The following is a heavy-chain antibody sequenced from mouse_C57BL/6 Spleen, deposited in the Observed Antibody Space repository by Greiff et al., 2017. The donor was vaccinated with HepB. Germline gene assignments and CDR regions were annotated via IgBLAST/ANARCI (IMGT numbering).Heavy chain of an antibody. Sequence: VQLQQSGAELVKPGASVKLSCKASGYTFTSYWMHWVKQRPGQGLEWIGMINPNSGSTNYNEKFKSKATLTVDKSSSTAYMQLSRLTSEDSAVYYCARPITTELWFAYWGQGTLLTVSA. J-gene: IGHJ3*01. CDR1: GYTFTSYW. CDR3: ARPITTELWFAY. D-gene: IGHD1-2*01. CDR2: INPNSGST. V-gene: IGHV1-64*01.